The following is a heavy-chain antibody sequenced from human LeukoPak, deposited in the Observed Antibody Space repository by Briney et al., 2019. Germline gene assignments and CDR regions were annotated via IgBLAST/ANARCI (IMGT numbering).Heavy chain of an antibody. V-gene: IGHV3-30*02. CDR3: AIVVVVAANLEQDY. J-gene: IGHJ4*02. CDR2: IRYDGSNK. D-gene: IGHD2-15*01. Sequence: GGSLRLSCAASGFTFSSYGMHWVRQAPGKGLEWVAFIRYDGSNKYYADSVKGRFTISRDNSKNTLYLQMNSLRAEDTAVYYCAIVVVVAANLEQDYWGQGTLVTVSS. CDR1: GFTFSSYG.